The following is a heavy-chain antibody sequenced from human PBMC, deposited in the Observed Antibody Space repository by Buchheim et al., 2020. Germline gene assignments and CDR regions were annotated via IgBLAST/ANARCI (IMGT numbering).Heavy chain of an antibody. CDR1: GFSFSGYA. J-gene: IGHJ4*02. D-gene: IGHD4-11*01. V-gene: IGHV3-23*04. CDR2: ISGSGATT. CDR3: AKGSRGYTNYYFDY. Sequence: EVQLVDSGGGLVQPGESLRLSCAASGFSFSGYAMSWVRQAPGKGLEWVSSISGSGATTFNADSVKGRVTISRDNYKNMLYMQMNSLRAEDTAVYFCAKGSRGYTNYYFDYWGQGTL.